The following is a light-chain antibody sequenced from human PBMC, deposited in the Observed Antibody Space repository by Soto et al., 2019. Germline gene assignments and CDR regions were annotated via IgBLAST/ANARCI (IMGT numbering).Light chain of an antibody. CDR1: DSDIGGYDH. J-gene: IGLJ1*01. Sequence: QSALTQRASVSASPGQSVAISCTGTDSDIGGYDHVSWYQQHPGKAPKLLIYDVTNRPSGVSSRFSGSKAGRTASLTISGLQTEDEADYYCSSHTSSTALVFGTGTKLTVL. V-gene: IGLV2-14*03. CDR2: DVT. CDR3: SSHTSSTALV.